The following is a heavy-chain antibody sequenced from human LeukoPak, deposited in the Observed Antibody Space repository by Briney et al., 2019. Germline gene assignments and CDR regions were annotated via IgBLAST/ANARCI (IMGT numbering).Heavy chain of an antibody. D-gene: IGHD6-13*01. CDR3: AKRQQLVQWLVQN. J-gene: IGHJ4*02. V-gene: IGHV3-30*04. Sequence: GGSLRLSCAASGFTFSSYAMHWVRQAPGKGLEWVAVISSDGSNKYYADSMKGRFTISRDNSKNTLYLQMNSLRAEDTALYYCAKRQQLVQWLVQNWGQGTLVTVSS. CDR2: ISSDGSNK. CDR1: GFTFSSYA.